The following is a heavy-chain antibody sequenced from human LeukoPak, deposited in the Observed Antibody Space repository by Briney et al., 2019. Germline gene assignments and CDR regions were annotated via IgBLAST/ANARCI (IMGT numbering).Heavy chain of an antibody. CDR1: GGTFSSYA. D-gene: IGHD4-17*01. V-gene: IGHV1-18*01. CDR2: ISAYNGNT. CDR3: ARGGDYLVRFDP. J-gene: IGHJ5*02. Sequence: ASVKVSFKASGGTFSSYAISWVRQAPGQGLEWMGWISAYNGNTNYAQKLQGRVTMTTDTSTSTAYMELRSLRSDDTAVYYCARGGDYLVRFDPWGQGTLVTVSS.